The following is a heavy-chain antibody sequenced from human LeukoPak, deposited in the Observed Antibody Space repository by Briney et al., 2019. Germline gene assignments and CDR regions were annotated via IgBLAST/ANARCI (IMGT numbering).Heavy chain of an antibody. D-gene: IGHD3-10*01. Sequence: PGGSLRLSCAASGFTFSDYYMSWIRQAPGKGLEWVSYISSSGSTIYYADSVKGRFTISRDNAKNSLYLQMNSLRAEDTAVYYCARDGSASLVRGVDNGMDVWGQGTTVTVSS. CDR2: ISSSGSTI. V-gene: IGHV3-11*01. J-gene: IGHJ6*02. CDR3: ARDGSASLVRGVDNGMDV. CDR1: GFTFSDYY.